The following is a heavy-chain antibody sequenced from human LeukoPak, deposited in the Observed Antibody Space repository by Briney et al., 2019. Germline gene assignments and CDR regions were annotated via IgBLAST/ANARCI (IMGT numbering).Heavy chain of an antibody. Sequence: ASVKVSCKASGYTFTGYYMHWVRQAPGQGLEWMGWINPNSGGTNYAQKFQGRVTMTRDTSISTAYMNISRLTSDDTAVYYCARETVVGANVYWGQGTLVTVSS. CDR1: GYTFTGYY. CDR2: INPNSGGT. D-gene: IGHD1-26*01. J-gene: IGHJ4*02. CDR3: ARETVVGANVY. V-gene: IGHV1-2*02.